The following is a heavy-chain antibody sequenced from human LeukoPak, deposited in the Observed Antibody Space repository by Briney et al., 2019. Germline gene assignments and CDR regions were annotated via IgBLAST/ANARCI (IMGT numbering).Heavy chain of an antibody. CDR2: ISYDGSNK. J-gene: IGHJ4*02. CDR1: RFTLSSYG. Sequence: GGSLRLSCAASRFTLSSYGMHWVRQAPGKGLEWVAVISYDGSNKYYADSVKGRFTISRDNSKNTLYLQMNSLRAEDTAVYYCAKDPQWGAYYFDYWGPGTLVTVSS. CDR3: AKDPQWGAYYFDY. D-gene: IGHD3-16*01. V-gene: IGHV3-30*18.